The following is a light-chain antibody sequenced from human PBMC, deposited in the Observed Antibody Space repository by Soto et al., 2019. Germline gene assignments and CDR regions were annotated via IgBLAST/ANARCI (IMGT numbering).Light chain of an antibody. CDR2: GAS. Sequence: ETLMTQSPATLSVSPGERATLSCRASQSVNNNLAWYQQKLGQAPRVLIYGASTRATGIPARSTGSGSGTEFILTITSLQSEDSAVYYCQEYNTWPWTFGQGTKVDI. J-gene: IGKJ1*01. CDR1: QSVNNN. V-gene: IGKV3-15*01. CDR3: QEYNTWPWT.